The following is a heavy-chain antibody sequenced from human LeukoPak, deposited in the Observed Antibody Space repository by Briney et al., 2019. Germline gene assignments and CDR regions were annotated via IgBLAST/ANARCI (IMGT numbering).Heavy chain of an antibody. V-gene: IGHV7-4-1*02. Sequence: ASVKVSCKASGYTFTSYAMNWVRQAPGQGLDGMGWINTNTGNPTYAQGFTGRFVFSLDTSVSTAYLQISSLKAEDTAVYYCARKEGTYDILTGYYSWWFDPWGQGTLVTVSS. J-gene: IGHJ5*02. CDR3: ARKEGTYDILTGYYSWWFDP. D-gene: IGHD3-9*01. CDR2: INTNTGNP. CDR1: GYTFTSYA.